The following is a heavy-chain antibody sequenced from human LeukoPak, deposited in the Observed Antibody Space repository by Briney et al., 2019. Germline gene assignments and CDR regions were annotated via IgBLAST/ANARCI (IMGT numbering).Heavy chain of an antibody. D-gene: IGHD6-19*01. J-gene: IGHJ4*02. Sequence: GGSLRLSCAASGFTFSSYAMHWVRQAPGKGLEWVSAISGSGGNTYYADSVKGRFTISRDNSKNTLYLQMNSLRAEDTAVYYCAKDPLAVAGSPVYYFDCWGQGTLVTVSS. CDR3: AKDPLAVAGSPVYYFDC. CDR2: ISGSGGNT. V-gene: IGHV3-23*01. CDR1: GFTFSSYA.